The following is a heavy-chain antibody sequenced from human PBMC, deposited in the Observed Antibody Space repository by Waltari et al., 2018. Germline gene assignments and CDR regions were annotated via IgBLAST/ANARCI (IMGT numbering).Heavy chain of an antibody. CDR2: ISSGGTNI. Sequence: EVQLVESGGGLVQPGGSLSLSCAASGFTFNYYNMNWIRQAPGKGLEWISFISSGGTNIYYSDSVTGRFTISRDNANNSLYLQMNSLRADDTAVYYCARGRAGLASSGKGNWFDPWGQGTLVTVSS. V-gene: IGHV3-48*01. D-gene: IGHD1-26*01. CDR1: GFTFNYYN. J-gene: IGHJ5*02. CDR3: ARGRAGLASSGKGNWFDP.